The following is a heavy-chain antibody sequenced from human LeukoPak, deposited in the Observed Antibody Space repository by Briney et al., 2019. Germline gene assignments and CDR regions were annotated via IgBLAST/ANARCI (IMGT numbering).Heavy chain of an antibody. CDR2: MNPNSGNT. J-gene: IGHJ4*02. CDR3: ARGASRSFDY. V-gene: IGHV1-8*03. Sequence: ASVKVSCKASGYTFTTYDINWARQATGQGLEWMGWMNPNSGNTGYAQKFQGRVTFTRTTSISTAYMELSSLRSDDTAVYYCARGASRSFDYWGQGTLITVSS. CDR1: GYTFTTYD.